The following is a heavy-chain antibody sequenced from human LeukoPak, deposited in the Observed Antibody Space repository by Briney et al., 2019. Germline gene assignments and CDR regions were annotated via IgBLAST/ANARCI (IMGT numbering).Heavy chain of an antibody. V-gene: IGHV3-23*01. CDR1: GFTLCTAKA. J-gene: IGHJ4*02. CDR2: ISASGSAT. D-gene: IGHD3-3*01. Sequence: GRSLRLSCAPSGFTLCTAKAMPGVRPAPRKGREWVWLISASGSATYYADSVGGRFAIFRDISKNTLFLQMSSLRTEDTAVYYCAKGTLFGVVTSFDYWGQGTLVTVSS. CDR3: AKGTLFGVVTSFDY.